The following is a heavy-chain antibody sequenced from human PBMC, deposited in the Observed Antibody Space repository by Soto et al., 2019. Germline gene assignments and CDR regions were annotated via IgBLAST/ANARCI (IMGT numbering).Heavy chain of an antibody. D-gene: IGHD3-10*01. V-gene: IGHV3-23*01. CDR1: GFTFSSYA. J-gene: IGHJ4*02. CDR2: ISGSGGST. Sequence: HPGGSLRLSCAASGFTFSSYAMSWVRQAPGKGLEWVSAISGSGGSTYYADSVKGRFTISRDNSKNTLYLQMNSLRAEDTAVYYCAKDYGSGSKIGTHYFDYWGQGTLVTVSS. CDR3: AKDYGSGSKIGTHYFDY.